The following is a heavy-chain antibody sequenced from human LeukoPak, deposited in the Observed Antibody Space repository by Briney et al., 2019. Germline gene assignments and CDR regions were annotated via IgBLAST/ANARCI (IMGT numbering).Heavy chain of an antibody. D-gene: IGHD3-10*01. CDR1: GYTFTDYY. CDR2: VDPEDGET. CDR3: ARQGGSVGP. V-gene: IGHV1-69-2*01. J-gene: IGHJ5*02. Sequence: ASVTVSFKFSGYTFTDYYMHWVQQAPGKGLEWMGLVDPEDGETIIAEKFQGRVTITAYTSTDKAYMERGGLTSEDTGVYSCARQGGSVGPWGQGTLVTVAS.